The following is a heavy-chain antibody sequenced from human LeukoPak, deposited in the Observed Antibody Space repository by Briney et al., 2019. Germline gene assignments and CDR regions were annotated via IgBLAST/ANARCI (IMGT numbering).Heavy chain of an antibody. CDR2: IYSGGST. D-gene: IGHD1-26*01. CDR3: ASLYSGSFYY. CDR1: GFTVSSNY. V-gene: IGHV3-53*01. J-gene: IGHJ4*02. Sequence: PGGSLRLSCVASGFTVSSNYTSWVRQAPGKGLEWVSVIYSGGSTYYADSVKGRFTISRDNSKNTLYLQMNSLRAEDTAVYYCASLYSGSFYYWGQGTLVTVSS.